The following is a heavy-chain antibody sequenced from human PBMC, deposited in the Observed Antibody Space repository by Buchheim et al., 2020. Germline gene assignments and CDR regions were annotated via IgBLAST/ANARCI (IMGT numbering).Heavy chain of an antibody. Sequence: EVQLLESGGGLVQPGGSLRLSCAASGFTFSSYAMSWVRQAPGKGLEWVSAISGSGGSTYYADSVKGRFTISRDNSKHTLYLQMNSLRAEDTAVYYCAKDHGGSWYEAWGLAPFDYWGQGTL. V-gene: IGHV3-23*01. D-gene: IGHD6-13*01. CDR3: AKDHGGSWYEAWGLAPFDY. CDR2: ISGSGGST. CDR1: GFTFSSYA. J-gene: IGHJ4*02.